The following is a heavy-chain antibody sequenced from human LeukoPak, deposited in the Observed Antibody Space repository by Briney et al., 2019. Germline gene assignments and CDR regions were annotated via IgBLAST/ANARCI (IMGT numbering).Heavy chain of an antibody. CDR2: ISSSSSYI. D-gene: IGHD1-14*01. J-gene: IGHJ3*02. CDR1: GFTFSSYS. Sequence: GGSLRLSCAASGFTFSSYSMNWVRQAPGKGLEWVSYISSSSSYIYYADSVKGRFTISRDNAKNSLYLQMNSLRAEDTAVYYCARDRSRISEDAFDIWGQGTMVTVSS. CDR3: ARDRSRISEDAFDI. V-gene: IGHV3-21*05.